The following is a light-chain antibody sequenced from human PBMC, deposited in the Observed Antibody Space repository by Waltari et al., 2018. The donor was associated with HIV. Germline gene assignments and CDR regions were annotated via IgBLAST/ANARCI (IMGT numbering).Light chain of an antibody. CDR1: SSDVGGYNY. Sequence: QSALTQPASVSGSPGQSITISCTGTSSDVGGYNYVSWYQQHPGKAPKLMIDDVSNRPSGVSNRFSGSKSGNTASLTISGLQAEDEADYYCASFTSGRLNVFGSGTK. CDR2: DVS. CDR3: ASFTSGRLNV. J-gene: IGLJ1*01. V-gene: IGLV2-14*03.